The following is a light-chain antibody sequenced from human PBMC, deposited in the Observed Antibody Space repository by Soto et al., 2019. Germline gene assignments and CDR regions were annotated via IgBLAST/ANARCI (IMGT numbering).Light chain of an antibody. CDR3: QQYNSDPYT. V-gene: IGKV1-5*03. Sequence: DIQMTQSPSTLSASVGDRVTITCRASQSISTWLAWYQQKPGKAPKLLIYKASNLESGVPSSFSGSGSGTEFTLTISSLQPDDFATYYCQQYNSDPYTFGQGTKLQIK. CDR2: KAS. J-gene: IGKJ2*01. CDR1: QSISTW.